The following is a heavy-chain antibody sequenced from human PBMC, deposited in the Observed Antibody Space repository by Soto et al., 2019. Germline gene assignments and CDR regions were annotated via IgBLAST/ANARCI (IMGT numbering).Heavy chain of an antibody. CDR1: GGSISSYY. CDR3: ARGVTTVNHYYYSGRYL. Sequence: SETLSLTCTVSGGSISSYYWSWIRQPPGKGLEWIGYIYYSVSTNYNPSLKSRVTISVDTSKNQFSLKLSSVTAAATAVYYCARGVTTVNHYYYSGRYLWGQGTTVTVSS. CDR2: IYYSVST. J-gene: IGHJ6*02. D-gene: IGHD4-17*01. V-gene: IGHV4-59*01.